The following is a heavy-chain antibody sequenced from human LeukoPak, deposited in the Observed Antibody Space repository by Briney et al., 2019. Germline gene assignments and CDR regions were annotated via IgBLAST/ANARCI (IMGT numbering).Heavy chain of an antibody. CDR3: ARPQYYYYDSSGYSYYFDY. Sequence: GESLKISCKVSGYIFTNYWIGWVRQMPGKGLEWMGIIHPGDSDTRYSPSFQGQVTISADKSINTAFLQWSSLKASDTAIYYCARPQYYYYDSSGYSYYFDYWGQGTLVTVSS. CDR1: GYIFTNYW. V-gene: IGHV5-51*01. J-gene: IGHJ4*02. CDR2: IHPGDSDT. D-gene: IGHD3-22*01.